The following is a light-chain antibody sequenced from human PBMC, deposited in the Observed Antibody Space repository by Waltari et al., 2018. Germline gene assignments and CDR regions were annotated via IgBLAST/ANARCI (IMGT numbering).Light chain of an antibody. CDR2: EVN. Sequence: QSALTQPASVSGSPGQSITISCTGTNNDIGSYNLVSWYQQHPGKAPKVIIFEVNKRPSGVANRFSGSKSGNTASLTVSGLHPEDDADYYCCSYAGTPRVVFGGGTKLTVL. V-gene: IGLV2-23*02. CDR3: CSYAGTPRVV. J-gene: IGLJ2*01. CDR1: NNDIGSYNL.